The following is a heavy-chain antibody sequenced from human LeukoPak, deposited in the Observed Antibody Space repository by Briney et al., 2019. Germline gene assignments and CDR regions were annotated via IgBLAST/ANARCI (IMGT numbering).Heavy chain of an antibody. J-gene: IGHJ4*02. V-gene: IGHV3-30*18. CDR3: AKDRRDGYMGSYFDY. CDR2: ISYDGSNK. CDR1: GFTFSSYS. Sequence: GGSLRLSCAASGFTFSSYSMNWVRQAPGKGLEWVAVISYDGSNKYYADSVEGRFTISRDNSKNTLYLQMNSLRAEDTAVYYCAKDRRDGYMGSYFDYWGQGTLVTVSS. D-gene: IGHD5-24*01.